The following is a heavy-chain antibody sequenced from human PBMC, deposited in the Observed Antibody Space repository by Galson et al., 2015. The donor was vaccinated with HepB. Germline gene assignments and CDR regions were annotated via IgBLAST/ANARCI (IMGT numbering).Heavy chain of an antibody. J-gene: IGHJ4*02. Sequence: SLRLSCAGSGFFFGSFWMSWVRQAPGKGLEWVANIKQGGSEKYFVDSVKGRFPISRDNAKNSLYLQMNTLRAEDTAVYYCARMNYYDSGGYYHPYYFDYWGQGALVTVSS. D-gene: IGHD3-22*01. V-gene: IGHV3-7*03. CDR3: ARMNYYDSGGYYHPYYFDY. CDR2: IKQGGSEK. CDR1: GFFFGSFW.